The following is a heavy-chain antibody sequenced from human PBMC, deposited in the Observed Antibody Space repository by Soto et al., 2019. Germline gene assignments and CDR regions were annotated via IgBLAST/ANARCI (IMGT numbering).Heavy chain of an antibody. V-gene: IGHV4-39*01. CDR2: IYYSGST. D-gene: IGHD5-12*01. CDR1: GGSIISSSYY. CDR3: ARSSLNRRDGYNFFDY. Sequence: PSETLSLTCTVSGGSIISSSYYWGWIRQPPGKGLEWIGSIYYSGSTYYNPSLKSRVTISVDTSKNQFSLKLSSVTAADTAVYYCARSSLNRRDGYNFFDYWGQGTLVTVSS. J-gene: IGHJ4*02.